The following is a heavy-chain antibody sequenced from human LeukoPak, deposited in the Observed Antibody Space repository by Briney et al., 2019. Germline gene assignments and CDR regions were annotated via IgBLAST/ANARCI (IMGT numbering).Heavy chain of an antibody. CDR2: IGTDDVT. V-gene: IGHV3-23*01. Sequence: GGSLRLSCAASGLSFSFYAMSWVRQAPGKGLEWVSSIGTDDVTHYADSVKGRFTISRDNSKNTLYLQMNSLRAEDTAVYYCAKAQMTTVTTGFDYWGQGTLVTVSS. CDR3: AKAQMTTVTTGFDY. J-gene: IGHJ4*02. CDR1: GLSFSFYA. D-gene: IGHD4-17*01.